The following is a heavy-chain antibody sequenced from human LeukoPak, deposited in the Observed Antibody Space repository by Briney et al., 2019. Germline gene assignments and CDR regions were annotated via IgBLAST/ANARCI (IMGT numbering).Heavy chain of an antibody. Sequence: SETLSLTCTVSGGSITTSSYYWGWIRQPPGKGLEWIGSIYYTGSTYYNPSLKSRVTISVDTSKNQFSLKLSSVTAADTAVYYCARAKYYDFWSGYYRDDAFDIWGQGTMVTVS. J-gene: IGHJ3*02. CDR3: ARAKYYDFWSGYYRDDAFDI. V-gene: IGHV4-39*01. CDR1: GGSITTSSYY. D-gene: IGHD3-3*01. CDR2: IYYTGST.